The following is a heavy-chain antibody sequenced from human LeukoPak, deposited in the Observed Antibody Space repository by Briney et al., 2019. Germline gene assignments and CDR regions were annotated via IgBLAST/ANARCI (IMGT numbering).Heavy chain of an antibody. D-gene: IGHD6-13*01. CDR3: ARDRVGQQLVGRKNNYYYMDV. J-gene: IGHJ6*03. Sequence: SETLSLTCTVSGGSISSYYWSWIRQPPGKGLKWIGNIYYSGYTTYSPSLRSRVTISVDTSKNQFSLKLSSVTAADTAVYYCARDRVGQQLVGRKNNYYYMDVWGKGTTVTISS. V-gene: IGHV4-59*01. CDR1: GGSISSYY. CDR2: IYYSGYT.